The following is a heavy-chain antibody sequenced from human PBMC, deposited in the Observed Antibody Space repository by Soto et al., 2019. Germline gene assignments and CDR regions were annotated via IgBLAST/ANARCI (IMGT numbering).Heavy chain of an antibody. J-gene: IGHJ4*02. D-gene: IGHD6-13*01. CDR1: GFTFSTHG. Sequence: PGGSLRLSCAASGFTFSTHGMHWVRQAPGKGLEWVAVIWYDGSNKYYADSVKGRFTISRDNSRNTLYLQMNSLRVEDTAVYYCARGVGMAVARSRDYWGQGTLVTVSS. CDR2: IWYDGSNK. V-gene: IGHV3-33*01. CDR3: ARGVGMAVARSRDY.